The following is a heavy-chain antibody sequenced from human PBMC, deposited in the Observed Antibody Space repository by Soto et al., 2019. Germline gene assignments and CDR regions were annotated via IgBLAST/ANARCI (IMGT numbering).Heavy chain of an antibody. CDR3: AKVLYNTGSFRPTELDY. V-gene: IGHV3-9*01. D-gene: IGHD3-16*02. J-gene: IGHJ4*02. CDR1: GFTFEDYA. Sequence: GGSLRLSCTASGFTFEDYAMHWVRQAPGKGLEWVSGISWNSNYIDYADSVKGRFTISRDNAKKSLYLQMNSLRAEDTALYFCAKVLYNTGSFRPTELDYWGQGTLVTVSS. CDR2: ISWNSNYI.